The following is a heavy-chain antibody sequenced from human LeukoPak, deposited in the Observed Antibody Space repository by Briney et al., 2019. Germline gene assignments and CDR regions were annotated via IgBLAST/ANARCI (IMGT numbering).Heavy chain of an antibody. Sequence: SETLSLTCTVSGGSISSSSYYWGWIRQPPGKGLEWIGSIYYSGSTYYNPSLKSQVTISVDTSKNQFSLKLSSVTAADTAVYYCARLLVTNWFDPWGQGTLVTVSS. J-gene: IGHJ5*02. CDR2: IYYSGST. CDR3: ARLLVTNWFDP. D-gene: IGHD2/OR15-2a*01. V-gene: IGHV4-39*01. CDR1: GGSISSSSYY.